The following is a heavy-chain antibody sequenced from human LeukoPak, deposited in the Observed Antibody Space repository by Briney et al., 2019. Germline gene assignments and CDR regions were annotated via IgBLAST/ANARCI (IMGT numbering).Heavy chain of an antibody. CDR3: ARDMGIIAAAAAFDY. CDR2: IIPILGIV. CDR1: GGTFSSYT. V-gene: IGHV1-69*04. J-gene: IGHJ4*02. D-gene: IGHD6-13*01. Sequence: GASVKVSCKASGGTFSSYTISWVRQAPGQGLEWMGRIIPILGIVNYAQKFQGRVTITADKSTSTAYMELSSLRSEDTAVYYCARDMGIIAAAAAFDYWGQGTLVTVSS.